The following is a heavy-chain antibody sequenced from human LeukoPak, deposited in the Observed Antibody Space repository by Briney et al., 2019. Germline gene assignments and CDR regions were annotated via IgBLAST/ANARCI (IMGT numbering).Heavy chain of an antibody. CDR1: GYTFTSYA. V-gene: IGHV1-3*01. J-gene: IGHJ3*02. D-gene: IGHD3-3*01. Sequence: ASVKVSCKASGYTFTSYAMHWVRQAPGQRLEWMGWINAGNGNTKYSQKFQGRVTITRDTSASTAYMELSSLRSEDTAVYYCAAGVVDFWSGYLTGDDAFDIWGQGTMVTVSS. CDR3: AAGVVDFWSGYLTGDDAFDI. CDR2: INAGNGNT.